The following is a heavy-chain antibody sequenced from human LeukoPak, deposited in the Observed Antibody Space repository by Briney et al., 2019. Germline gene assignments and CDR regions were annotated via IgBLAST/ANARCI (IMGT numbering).Heavy chain of an antibody. Sequence: PGGSLRLSCAASGFTFDDYGMSWVRQAPGKGLEWVSGINWNGGSTGYADSVKGRFTISRDNAKNSLYLQMNSLRAEDTALYYCARVLDNSGWYAFDYWGQGTLVTVSS. CDR1: GFTFDDYG. D-gene: IGHD6-19*01. CDR2: INWNGGST. CDR3: ARVLDNSGWYAFDY. V-gene: IGHV3-20*04. J-gene: IGHJ4*02.